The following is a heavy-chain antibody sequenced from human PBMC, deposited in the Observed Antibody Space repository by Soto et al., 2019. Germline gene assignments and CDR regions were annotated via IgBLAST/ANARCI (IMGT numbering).Heavy chain of an antibody. V-gene: IGHV6-1*01. CDR3: ARGSWDDVSGHYYMDV. D-gene: IGHD1-1*01. J-gene: IGHJ6*03. CDR1: GDSFSSNIAG. CDR2: TYYKSKWYY. Sequence: PSQTLSLTCDISGDSFSSNIAGWNWIRQTPSRGLEWLGRTYYKSKWYYTYAASVKSRITVSPDTSKNQFSLQLTSVTPEDTAVYYCARGSWDDVSGHYYMDVWDKGTTVTVSS.